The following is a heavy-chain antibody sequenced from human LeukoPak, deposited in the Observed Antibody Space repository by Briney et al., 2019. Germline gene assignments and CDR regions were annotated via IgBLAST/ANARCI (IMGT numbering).Heavy chain of an antibody. CDR1: GFTFSFYS. V-gene: IGHV3-21*01. Sequence: GGSLRLSCAASGFTFSFYSMNWVRQAPGKGLEWVSSISSSSSYIYYADSVKGRFTISRDNAKNSLYLQMNSLRAEDTAVYYCARDSGSIVVVPAALRAFDIWGQGTMVTVSS. D-gene: IGHD2-2*01. J-gene: IGHJ3*02. CDR2: ISSSSSYI. CDR3: ARDSGSIVVVPAALRAFDI.